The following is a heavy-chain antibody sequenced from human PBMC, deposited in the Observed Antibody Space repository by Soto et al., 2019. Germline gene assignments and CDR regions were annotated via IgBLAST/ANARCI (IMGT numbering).Heavy chain of an antibody. CDR3: ARHLERRGPSDAFDI. V-gene: IGHV1-3*01. CDR2: INAGNGNT. D-gene: IGHD1-1*01. Sequence: QVQLVQSGAEVKKPGASVKVSCKASGYTFTSYAMHWVRQAPGQRLEWMGWINAGNGNTKYSQKFQGRVTITRDTSASTAYMELSSLRSEDTAVYYCARHLERRGPSDAFDIWGQGTMVTVSS. J-gene: IGHJ3*02. CDR1: GYTFTSYA.